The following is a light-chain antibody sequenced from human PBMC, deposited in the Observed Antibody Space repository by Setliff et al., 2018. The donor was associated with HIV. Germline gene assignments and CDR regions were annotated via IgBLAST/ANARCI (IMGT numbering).Light chain of an antibody. V-gene: IGKV4-1*01. CDR3: QQYYTAAT. J-gene: IGKJ1*01. Sequence: DIVMTQSPDSLAVSLGERASINCKSSQSVLFTSNSKNYVAWYQQKPGRPPKLLIYWASIRESGVPDRFSGSGSGTNFTLTISSLQAEDVAVYDCQQYYTAATFGQGTKVDIK. CDR2: WAS. CDR1: QSVLFTSNSKNY.